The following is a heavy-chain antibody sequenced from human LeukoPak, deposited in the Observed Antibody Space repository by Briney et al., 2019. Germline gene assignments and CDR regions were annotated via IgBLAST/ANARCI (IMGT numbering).Heavy chain of an antibody. Sequence: SETLSLTCTVSGGSISSYYWSWIRQPPGKGLEWIGYIYSSGTTNYNPSLKSRVTISVDASKNQFSLKLSSVTAADTAFYYCARGPTRHYFDYWGQGTLVTVSS. CDR3: ARGPTRHYFDY. J-gene: IGHJ4*02. V-gene: IGHV4-59*01. CDR2: IYSSGTT. CDR1: GGSISSYY.